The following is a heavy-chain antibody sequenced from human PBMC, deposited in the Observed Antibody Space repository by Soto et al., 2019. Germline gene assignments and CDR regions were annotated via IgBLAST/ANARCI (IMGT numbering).Heavy chain of an antibody. J-gene: IGHJ4*02. Sequence: VKVSCKASGLTFVTCDFSWVRQATGQGLEGMGWMNPNNGNAGFAQKFRGKTKMTRNTSISTAYLELSSLRSDDSAVYFCARRKERSGPYSLALWVQGTPVPVSS. V-gene: IGHV1-8*01. CDR2: MNPNNGNA. CDR1: GLTFVTCD. CDR3: ARRKERSGPYSLAL. D-gene: IGHD2-15*01.